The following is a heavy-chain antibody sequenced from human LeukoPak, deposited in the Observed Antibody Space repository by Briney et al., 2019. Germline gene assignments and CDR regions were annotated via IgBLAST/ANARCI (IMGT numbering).Heavy chain of an antibody. CDR2: IIPIFGTA. CDR1: GGTFSSFA. V-gene: IGHV1-69*05. Sequence: SVKVSCKASGGTFSSFAISWVRQAPGQGLEWMGRIIPIFGTANYAQKFQGRVTITTDESTSTAYMELSSLRSDNTAVYYCARGHQHSYYFGAYWGQGTLVTVSS. CDR3: ARGHQHSYYFGAY. D-gene: IGHD3-22*01. J-gene: IGHJ4*02.